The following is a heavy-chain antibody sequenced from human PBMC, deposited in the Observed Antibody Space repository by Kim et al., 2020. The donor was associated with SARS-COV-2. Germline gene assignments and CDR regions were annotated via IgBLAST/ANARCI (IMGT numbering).Heavy chain of an antibody. CDR3: AREHIVATNTPLQQWLVTGWFDP. D-gene: IGHD5-12*01. Sequence: SETLSLTCAVYGGSFSGYYWSWIRQPPGKGLEWIGEINHSGSTNYNPSLKSRVTISVDTSKNQFSLKLSSVTAADTAVYYCAREHIVATNTPLQQWLVTGWFDPWGQGTLVTVSS. V-gene: IGHV4-34*01. CDR1: GGSFSGYY. CDR2: INHSGST. J-gene: IGHJ5*02.